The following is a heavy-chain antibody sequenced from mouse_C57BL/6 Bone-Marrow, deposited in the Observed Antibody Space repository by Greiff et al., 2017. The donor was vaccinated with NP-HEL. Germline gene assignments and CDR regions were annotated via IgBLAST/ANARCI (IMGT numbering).Heavy chain of an antibody. V-gene: IGHV3-6*01. D-gene: IGHD2-3*01. Sequence: EVKLVESGPGLVKPSQSLSLTCSVTGYSITSGYYWNWIRQFPGNKLEWMGYISYDGSNNYNPSLKNRIPITRDTSKNQFFLKLHSVTTEDTATYYCARDCDGLGYFDVWDTGTTVTVSS. J-gene: IGHJ1*03. CDR3: ARDCDGLGYFDV. CDR2: ISYDGSN. CDR1: GYSITSGYY.